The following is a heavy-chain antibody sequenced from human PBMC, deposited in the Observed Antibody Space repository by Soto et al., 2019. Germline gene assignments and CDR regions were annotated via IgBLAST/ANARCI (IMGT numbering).Heavy chain of an antibody. CDR1: GYSFTSYG. Sequence: QVQLVQSGAEVKKPGASVKVSCKASGYSFTSYGISWVRQAPGQGPEWMGWISGHNGNTNHPQSLQGRVTMTTDTSRNTAYMELRSLRSDDTAVYYCVRDDGGLVRYYYHGWDVWGQGTTVTVTS. V-gene: IGHV1-18*04. J-gene: IGHJ6*02. D-gene: IGHD6-6*01. CDR2: ISGHNGNT. CDR3: VRDDGGLVRYYYHGWDV.